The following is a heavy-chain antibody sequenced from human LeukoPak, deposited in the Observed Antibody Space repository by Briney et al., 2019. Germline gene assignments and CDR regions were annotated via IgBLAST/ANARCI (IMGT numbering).Heavy chain of an antibody. V-gene: IGHV3-48*03. CDR1: GFSPSSYE. CDR3: ARDIVNGPFVTSLES. Sequence: GGSLRLSCAASGFSPSSYEMNWIRQVPGKGLEWVSHISSGGNTQYYADSVRGRFTMSRDDAKNSLDLQMDSLRIEDTGVYYCARDIVNGPFVTSLESWGQGARVTVSS. CDR2: ISSGGNTQ. J-gene: IGHJ4*02. D-gene: IGHD2-21*01.